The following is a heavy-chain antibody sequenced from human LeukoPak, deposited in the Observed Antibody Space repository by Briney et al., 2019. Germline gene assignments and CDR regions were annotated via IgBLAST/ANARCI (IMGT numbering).Heavy chain of an antibody. J-gene: IGHJ6*03. D-gene: IGHD6-19*01. V-gene: IGHV3-23*01. CDR3: ARIGMEDQWLVPKDYYYYMDV. CDR1: GFTFSSNV. CDR2: ITGSGGTT. Sequence: GGSLRLSCAASGFTFSSNVMSWVRQAPGKGLERVSTITGSGGTTYYADSVKGRFTISRDNSKNTLYLQMNSLRAEDTAVYYCARIGMEDQWLVPKDYYYYMDVWGKGTTVTISS.